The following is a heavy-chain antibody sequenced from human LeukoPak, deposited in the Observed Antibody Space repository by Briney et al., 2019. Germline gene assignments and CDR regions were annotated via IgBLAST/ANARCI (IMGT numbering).Heavy chain of an antibody. CDR2: ISGGGSYT. J-gene: IGHJ3*02. CDR1: GFSFSSFA. V-gene: IGHV3-23*01. CDR3: AKTGDYFDSSGYYRPDAFDI. D-gene: IGHD3-22*01. Sequence: AGGSLRLSCVGSGFSFSSFAMSWVRQAPGKGLEWVSTISGGGSYTYFADSVKGRFTISRDNSQNTLYLQMNSLRAEDTAVYYCAKTGDYFDSSGYYRPDAFDIWGRGTMVTVSS.